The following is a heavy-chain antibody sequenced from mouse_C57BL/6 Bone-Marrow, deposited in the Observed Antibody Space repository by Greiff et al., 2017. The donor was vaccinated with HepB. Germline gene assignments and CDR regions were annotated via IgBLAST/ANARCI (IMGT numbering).Heavy chain of an antibody. CDR1: GYTFTSYW. D-gene: IGHD1-1*01. J-gene: IGHJ1*03. CDR2: IDPSDSYT. V-gene: IGHV1-69*01. CDR3: AGEGLYYGSSWWYFDV. Sequence: QVQLQQPGAELVMPGASVKLSCKASGYTFTSYWMHWVKQRPGQGLEWIGEIDPSDSYTNYNQKFKGKSTLTVDKSSCTAYMQLSSLTSEDSAVYYCAGEGLYYGSSWWYFDVWGTGTAVTVSA.